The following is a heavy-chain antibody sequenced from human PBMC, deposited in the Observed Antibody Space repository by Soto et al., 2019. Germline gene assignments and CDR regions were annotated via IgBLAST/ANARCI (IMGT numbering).Heavy chain of an antibody. D-gene: IGHD3-22*01. Sequence: ASVKVSCKASGYTFTSYGISWVRQAPGQGLEWMGWISAYNGNTNYAQKLQGRVTMTTDTSTSTAYMELRSLRSDDTAVYYCAMIVRAFLGDAFDIWGQGTMVTVSS. V-gene: IGHV1-18*04. CDR3: AMIVRAFLGDAFDI. CDR2: ISAYNGNT. J-gene: IGHJ3*02. CDR1: GYTFTSYG.